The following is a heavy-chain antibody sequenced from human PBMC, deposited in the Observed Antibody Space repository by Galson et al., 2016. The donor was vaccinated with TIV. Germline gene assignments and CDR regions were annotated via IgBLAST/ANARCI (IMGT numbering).Heavy chain of an antibody. D-gene: IGHD4-11*01. CDR3: AFTMTTITSVDY. J-gene: IGHJ4*02. CDR1: GGTFSSYG. V-gene: IGHV1-69*04. Sequence: SVKVSCKASGGTFSSYGISWVRQAPGQGPECMGRIIPILGLTNYAQKFQGRVTITADTSTNIAYMELSSLRSEETAVYFCAFTMTTITSVDYWGQGTLVTVSS. CDR2: IIPILGLT.